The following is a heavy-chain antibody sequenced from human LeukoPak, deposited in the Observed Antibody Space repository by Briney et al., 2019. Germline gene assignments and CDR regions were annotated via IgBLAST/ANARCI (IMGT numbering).Heavy chain of an antibody. V-gene: IGHV3-30*04. J-gene: IGHJ3*02. D-gene: IGHD1-26*01. Sequence: GGSLRLSCAASGFTFSSYAMHWVRQAPGKGLEWVAVISYDGSNKYYADSVKGRFTISRDNSKNTLYLQMNSLRAEDTAVYYCARDQSSSGSYGGAFDTWGQGTMVTVSS. CDR1: GFTFSSYA. CDR3: ARDQSSSGSYGGAFDT. CDR2: ISYDGSNK.